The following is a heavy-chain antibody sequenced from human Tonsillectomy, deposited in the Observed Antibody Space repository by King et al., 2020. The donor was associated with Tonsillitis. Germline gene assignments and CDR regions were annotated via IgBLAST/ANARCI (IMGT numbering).Heavy chain of an antibody. CDR1: GLTFNNYA. D-gene: IGHD4-11*01. Sequence: VQLVESGGGVVQPGRSLRLSCAVSGLTFNNYAMHWVRQAPGKGLEWVAVISFDGGNKYYADSVKGRFTISRDNSENTVFVQMNSLRAEDTAVYYCARGSDYGNSRLDYWGQGTLGTGSA. V-gene: IGHV3-30*04. CDR3: ARGSDYGNSRLDY. CDR2: ISFDGGNK. J-gene: IGHJ4*02.